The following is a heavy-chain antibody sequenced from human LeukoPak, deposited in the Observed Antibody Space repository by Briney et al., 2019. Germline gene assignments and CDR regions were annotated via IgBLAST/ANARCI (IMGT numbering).Heavy chain of an antibody. D-gene: IGHD3-10*01. Sequence: GGSLRLSCAASEFSVGSNYMTWVRQAPGKGLEWVSLIYSGGSTYYADSVKGRFTISRDNSKNTLYLQMNSLRAEDTAVYYCARTYGSGSLDYWGQGTLVTVSS. CDR3: ARTYGSGSLDY. CDR2: IYSGGST. V-gene: IGHV3-66*01. J-gene: IGHJ4*02. CDR1: EFSVGSNY.